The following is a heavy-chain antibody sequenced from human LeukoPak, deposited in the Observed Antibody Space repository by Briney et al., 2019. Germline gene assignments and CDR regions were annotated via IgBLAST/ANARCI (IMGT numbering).Heavy chain of an antibody. D-gene: IGHD3-22*01. CDR1: GLSFRSYE. CDR2: ISSSSSYI. V-gene: IGHV3-21*01. CDR3: ARPPYYYDSSDSYYYYYMDV. Sequence: GGSLRLSCAASGLSFRSYEINWVRQAPGKGLEWVSSISSSSSYIYYADSVKGRFTISRDNAKNSLYLQMNSLRAEDTAVYYCARPPYYYDSSDSYYYYYMDVWGKGTTVTVSS. J-gene: IGHJ6*03.